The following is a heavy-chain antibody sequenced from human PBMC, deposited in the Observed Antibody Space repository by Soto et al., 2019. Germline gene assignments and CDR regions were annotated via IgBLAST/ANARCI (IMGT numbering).Heavy chain of an antibody. V-gene: IGHV4-4*02. Sequence: PSETLSLTCAVSSGSISSSNWWSWVRQPPGKGLEWIGEIYHSGSTNYNPSLKSRVTISVDKSKNQFSLKLSSVTAADTAVYYCARVRGYCSSTSCSYYYYMDVWGKGTTVTVS. CDR3: ARVRGYCSSTSCSYYYYMDV. CDR2: IYHSGST. D-gene: IGHD2-2*01. CDR1: SGSISSSNW. J-gene: IGHJ6*03.